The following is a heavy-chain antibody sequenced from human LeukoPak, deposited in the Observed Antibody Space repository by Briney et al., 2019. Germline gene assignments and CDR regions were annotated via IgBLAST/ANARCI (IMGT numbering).Heavy chain of an antibody. V-gene: IGHV5-10-1*01. CDR3: ARAGYCGGDCYYFDY. J-gene: IGHJ4*02. CDR1: GYSFTSYW. Sequence: VESLKISCKGSGYSFTSYWISWVRQMPGKGLEWMGRIDPSDSYTNYSPSFQGHVTISADKSISTAYLQWSSLKASDTAMYYCARAGYCGGDCYYFDYWGQGTLVTVSS. D-gene: IGHD2-21*02. CDR2: IDPSDSYT.